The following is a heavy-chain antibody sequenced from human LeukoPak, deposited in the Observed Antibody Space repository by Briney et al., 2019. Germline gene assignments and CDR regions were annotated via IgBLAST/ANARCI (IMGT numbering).Heavy chain of an antibody. J-gene: IGHJ4*02. CDR2: IKVDGTDK. CDR1: GFGFSNYW. D-gene: IGHD7-27*01. Sequence: GGSLRLSCAASGFGFSNYWMSWVRQAPGKGLEWVAYIKVDGTDKYYLDSVEGRFTISRDNAKKSLYLQMNRLRAEDTAVYYFTTIGGLGTDDYWGQGTLVTVSS. CDR3: TTIGGLGTDDY. V-gene: IGHV3-7*01.